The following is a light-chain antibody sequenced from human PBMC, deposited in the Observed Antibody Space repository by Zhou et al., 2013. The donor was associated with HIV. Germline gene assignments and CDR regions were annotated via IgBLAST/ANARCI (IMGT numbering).Light chain of an antibody. Sequence: DIQMTQSPSTLSASVGDRVTITCRASQSISNWLAWYQQKPGKAPQLLIYKASILESGVPSRFSGSGSGTEFTLTISSLEPEDFALYYCQQRSNWPITFGQGTRLEIK. V-gene: IGKV1-5*03. CDR3: QQRSNWPIT. CDR2: KAS. CDR1: QSISNW. J-gene: IGKJ5*01.